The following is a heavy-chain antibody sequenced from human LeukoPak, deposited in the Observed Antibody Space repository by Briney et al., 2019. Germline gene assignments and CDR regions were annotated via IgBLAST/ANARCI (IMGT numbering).Heavy chain of an antibody. D-gene: IGHD6-19*01. V-gene: IGHV1-69*06. CDR3: ASQPGIAVAGTFSSFDY. CDR2: IIPIFGTA. J-gene: IGHJ4*02. Sequence: SVKVSCKASGYTFTSYAISWVRQAPGQGLEWMGGIIPIFGTANYAQKFQGRVTITADKSTSTAYMELSSLRSEDTAVYYCASQPGIAVAGTFSSFDYWGQGTLVTVSS. CDR1: GYTFTSYA.